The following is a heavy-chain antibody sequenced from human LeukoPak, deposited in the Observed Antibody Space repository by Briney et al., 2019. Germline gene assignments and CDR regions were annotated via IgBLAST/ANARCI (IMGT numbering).Heavy chain of an antibody. D-gene: IGHD3-10*01. CDR3: VVSQTHYYGPLLY. J-gene: IGHJ4*02. Sequence: SETLSLTCTVSGDSINNHYWSWIRQPAGKGLEWIGRIYNSGSTNYNPSLRSRVTMSADTSTKQISLTLVSVTAADTAVYYCVVSQTHYYGPLLYWGQGTLVTVSS. CDR2: IYNSGST. CDR1: GDSINNHY. V-gene: IGHV4-4*07.